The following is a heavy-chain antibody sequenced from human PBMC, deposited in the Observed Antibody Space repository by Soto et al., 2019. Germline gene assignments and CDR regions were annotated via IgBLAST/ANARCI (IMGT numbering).Heavy chain of an antibody. D-gene: IGHD3-10*01. J-gene: IGHJ1*01. V-gene: IGHV2-5*02. CDR2: IYWDDDK. Sequence: QITLKESGPTLVKPTQTLTLTCTFSGFSLSTSGVGVGWIRQPPGKALEWLALIYWDDDKRYSPSLKSRLTITKDTSKNQVVLTMTNMDPVDTATYYCAQSGHYYGSGSYFSTTEYFQHWGQGTLVTVSS. CDR1: GFSLSTSGVG. CDR3: AQSGHYYGSGSYFSTTEYFQH.